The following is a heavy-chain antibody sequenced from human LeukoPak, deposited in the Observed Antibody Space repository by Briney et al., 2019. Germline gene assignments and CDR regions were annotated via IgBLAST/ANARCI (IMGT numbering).Heavy chain of an antibody. D-gene: IGHD1-14*01. V-gene: IGHV3-23*01. J-gene: IGHJ4*02. CDR2: IGGGGGST. Sequence: GGSLRLSCAASGFTFSSYAMSWVRQTPGKGLEWVSGIGGGGGSTSYADFVKGRFTISRDNSENTLYLQMNSLRAEDTAVYYCARDLNAAKEPRGYWGQGTLVTVSS. CDR3: ARDLNAAKEPRGY. CDR1: GFTFSSYA.